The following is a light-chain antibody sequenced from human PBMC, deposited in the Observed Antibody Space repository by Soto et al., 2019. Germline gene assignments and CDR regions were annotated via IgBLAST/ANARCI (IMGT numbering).Light chain of an antibody. CDR3: QQRGNWPRTWA. Sequence: EIVLTQSPVTLSLSPGEGATLSCKASQSISIDLAWYQQKPGQAPRLLIYDASSSATGIPGRFTGSGSGTDFTLTISSLEPEDFAVYYCQQRGNWPRTWAFGQGTKVEV. J-gene: IGKJ1*01. CDR1: QSISID. V-gene: IGKV3-11*01. CDR2: DAS.